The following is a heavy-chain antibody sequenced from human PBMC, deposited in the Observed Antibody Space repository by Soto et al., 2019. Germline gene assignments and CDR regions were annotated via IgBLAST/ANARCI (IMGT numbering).Heavy chain of an antibody. CDR3: AKGPDCGGGYCYYYWYGIDV. V-gene: IGHV3-30*18. J-gene: IGHJ6*02. CDR1: GFTFSSYW. CDR2: ISYDGRDK. Sequence: GGSLRLSCAASGFTFSSYWMSWVRQAPGKGLEWVAVISYDGRDKYYADSVKGRFTISRDNSKSTLYLQMSSLSAEDSAVYYCAKGPDCGGGYCYYYWYGIDVCGQGTTVTVSS. D-gene: IGHD2-21*01.